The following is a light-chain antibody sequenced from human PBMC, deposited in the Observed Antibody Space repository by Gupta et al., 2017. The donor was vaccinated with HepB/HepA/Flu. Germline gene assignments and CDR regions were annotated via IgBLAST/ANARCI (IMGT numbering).Light chain of an antibody. CDR3: MVHYGGAWV. CDR1: TGAVTSTYY. Sequence: QTVVTQEPSVTVSPGGTVTLTCASNTGAVTSTYYPSWFQKKPGQASRPLIYTTNNKHSWTPARVSGALPGETAVLLLSGALPEDEAEYYCMVHYGGAWVFGGGTKLTVL. CDR2: TTN. V-gene: IGLV7-43*01. J-gene: IGLJ2*01.